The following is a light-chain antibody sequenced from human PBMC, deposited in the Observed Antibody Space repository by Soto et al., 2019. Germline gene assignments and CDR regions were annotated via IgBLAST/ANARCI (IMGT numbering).Light chain of an antibody. CDR2: DAS. CDR1: QDISNY. Sequence: DIQMTQSPSSLSASVGDRVTITCQASQDISNYLNWYQQRPGKAPKLLIYDASNLETGVPSRFSGSGSGREFTFTISSLQPEDIATYYCQHYDNLSLTFGGGTKVEIK. CDR3: QHYDNLSLT. V-gene: IGKV1-33*01. J-gene: IGKJ4*01.